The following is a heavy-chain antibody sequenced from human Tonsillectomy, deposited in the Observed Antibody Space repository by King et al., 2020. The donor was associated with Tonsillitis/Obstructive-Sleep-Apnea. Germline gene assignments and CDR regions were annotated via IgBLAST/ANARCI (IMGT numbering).Heavy chain of an antibody. CDR3: ARGVVATITWYFDL. Sequence: VQLVQSGGGVVQPGRSLRLSCAASGFTFSSYAMHWVRQAPGKGLERVAVISYDGSNKYYADSVKGRFTISRDNSKNTLYLQMNSLRAEDTAVYYCARGVVATITWYFDLWGRGTLVTVSS. D-gene: IGHD5-12*01. J-gene: IGHJ2*01. CDR1: GFTFSSYA. CDR2: ISYDGSNK. V-gene: IGHV3-30*01.